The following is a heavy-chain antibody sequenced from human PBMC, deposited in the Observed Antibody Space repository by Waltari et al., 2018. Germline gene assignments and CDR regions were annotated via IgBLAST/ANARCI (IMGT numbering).Heavy chain of an antibody. CDR3: ATDLFNWNYDASRGPRDY. J-gene: IGHJ4*02. CDR1: GYTLTELS. CDR2: FDPEDGET. Sequence: QVQLVQSGAEVKKPGASVKVSCKVSGYTLTELSMHWVRQAPGKGLEWMGGFDPEDGETIYAQKFQGRVTMTEDTSTDTAYMELSSLRSEDTAVHYCATDLFNWNYDASRGPRDYWGQGTLVTVSS. V-gene: IGHV1-24*01. D-gene: IGHD1-7*01.